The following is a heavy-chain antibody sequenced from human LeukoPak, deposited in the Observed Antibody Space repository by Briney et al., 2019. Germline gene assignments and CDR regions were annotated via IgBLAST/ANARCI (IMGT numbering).Heavy chain of an antibody. J-gene: IGHJ5*02. CDR2: ISSSSSYM. D-gene: IGHD3-10*01. V-gene: IGHV3-21*01. CDR1: GFTFSSYS. CDR3: AIGGDAYGSGKSNWFDP. Sequence: GGSLRLSCAASGFTFSSYSMNWVRQAPGKGLEWVSSISSSSSYMYYTDSVKGRFTISRDNAKNSLYLQMNSLRAEDTAVYYCAIGGDAYGSGKSNWFDPWGQGTLVTVSS.